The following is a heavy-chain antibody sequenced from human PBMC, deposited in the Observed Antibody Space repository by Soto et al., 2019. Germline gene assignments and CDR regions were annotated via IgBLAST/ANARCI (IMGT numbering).Heavy chain of an antibody. V-gene: IGHV4-39*07. Sequence: SETLSLTFTVSGGSISSSTYYWGWIRQPPGKGLEWIGRISYSGRNYYHTSLNSRVTISVDTYKNQLYMKLSSVTAAETAVYYCGRIYSHGDYAYWGQGTLVTVSS. CDR1: GGSISSSTYY. J-gene: IGHJ4*02. D-gene: IGHD4-17*01. CDR3: GRIYSHGDYAY. CDR2: ISYSGRN.